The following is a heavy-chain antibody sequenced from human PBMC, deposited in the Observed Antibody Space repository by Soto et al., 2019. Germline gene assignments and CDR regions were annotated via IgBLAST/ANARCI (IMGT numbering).Heavy chain of an antibody. Sequence: EVQLVESGGGLVEPGGSLRLSCAASGGTFGAYSMNWVRQAPGKGPEWISYISYSTTTIFYAESVQGRFTVSRDNANNSLLLHMNSLRVEDTALYNCARMGGRHAFDIWGQGTMVTVSS. V-gene: IGHV3-48*01. D-gene: IGHD1-26*01. J-gene: IGHJ3*02. CDR3: ARMGGRHAFDI. CDR1: GGTFGAYS. CDR2: ISYSTTTI.